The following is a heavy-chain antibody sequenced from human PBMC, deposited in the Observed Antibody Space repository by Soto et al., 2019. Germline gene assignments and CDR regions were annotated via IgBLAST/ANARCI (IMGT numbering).Heavy chain of an antibody. CDR2: IRSKAYGGTT. CDR3: TRVYDSSGYYDYYYYYGMDV. V-gene: IGHV3-49*04. CDR1: GFTFGDYA. D-gene: IGHD3-22*01. J-gene: IGHJ6*02. Sequence: PGGSLRLSCTASGFTFGDYAMRWVRQAPGKGLEWVGFIRSKAYGGTTEYAASVKGRFTISRDDSKSIAYLQMNSLKTEDTAVYYCTRVYDSSGYYDYYYYYGMDVWGQGTTVTVSS.